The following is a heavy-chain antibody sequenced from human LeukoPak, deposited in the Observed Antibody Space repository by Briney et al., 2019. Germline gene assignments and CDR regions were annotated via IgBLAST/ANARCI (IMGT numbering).Heavy chain of an antibody. CDR2: IYYSGST. D-gene: IGHD6-19*01. Sequence: SETLSLPCTVSGGSISSYYWSWIRQPPGKGLEWIGYIYYSGSTNYNPSLKSRVTISVDTSKNQFSLKLSSVTAADTAVYYCARDTHSSGWYYFDYWGQGTLVTVSS. V-gene: IGHV4-59*01. CDR1: GGSISSYY. CDR3: ARDTHSSGWYYFDY. J-gene: IGHJ4*02.